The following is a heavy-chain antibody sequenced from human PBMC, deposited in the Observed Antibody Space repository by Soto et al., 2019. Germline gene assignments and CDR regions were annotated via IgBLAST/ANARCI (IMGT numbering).Heavy chain of an antibody. CDR1: GGSISSSSDY. J-gene: IGHJ5*01. V-gene: IGHV4-39*01. D-gene: IGHD3-10*01. CDR2: IYYSGST. Sequence: PSETLCLTCTVSGGSISSSSDYWGWIRQPPGKGMEWNGSIYYSGSTYYNPSLKSRVTISVDTSKYQFSLKLSSVTAADTAVYFCARHIGLRGVIIRSQGGWFDPWGQGTLVTVSS. CDR3: ARHIGLRGVIIRSQGGWFDP.